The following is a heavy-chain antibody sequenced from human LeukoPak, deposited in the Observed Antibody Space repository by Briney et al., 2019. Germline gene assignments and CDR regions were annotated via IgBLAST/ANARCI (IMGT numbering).Heavy chain of an antibody. V-gene: IGHV1-69*05. Sequence: ASVKVSCKASGGTFRSYAISWVRQAPGQGLEWMGGIIPIFGTANYAQKFQGRVTITTDESTSTAYMEQSSLRSEDTAVYYCAREVNTAMGHGFDIWGQGTMVTVSS. J-gene: IGHJ3*02. D-gene: IGHD5-18*01. CDR2: IIPIFGTA. CDR1: GGTFRSYA. CDR3: AREVNTAMGHGFDI.